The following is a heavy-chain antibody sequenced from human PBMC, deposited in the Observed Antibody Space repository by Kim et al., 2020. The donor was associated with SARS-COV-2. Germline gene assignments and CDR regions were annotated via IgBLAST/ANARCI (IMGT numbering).Heavy chain of an antibody. J-gene: IGHJ5*02. Sequence: ASVKVSCKASGYTFTSYAMHWVRQAPGQRLEWMGWINAGNGNTKYSQKFQGRVTITRDTSASTAYMELSSLRSEDTAVYYCARGPSITMVRGVIITDQRDWFDPWGQGTLVTVSS. D-gene: IGHD3-10*01. V-gene: IGHV1-3*01. CDR3: ARGPSITMVRGVIITDQRDWFDP. CDR2: INAGNGNT. CDR1: GYTFTSYA.